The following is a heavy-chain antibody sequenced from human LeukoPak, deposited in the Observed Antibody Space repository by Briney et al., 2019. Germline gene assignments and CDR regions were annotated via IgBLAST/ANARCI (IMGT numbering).Heavy chain of an antibody. CDR1: GFTFSNCW. CDR3: ARDVYGLGDY. CDR2: INSDGSGP. Sequence: QTGGSLRLSCVASGFTFSNCWMHWVRQAPEKGLMWVSKINSDGSGPDYADSVKGRFTISRDNAKNTLYLQMNSLRAEDTAVYYCARDVYGLGDYWGQGTLVTVSS. V-gene: IGHV3-74*01. D-gene: IGHD1-14*01. J-gene: IGHJ4*02.